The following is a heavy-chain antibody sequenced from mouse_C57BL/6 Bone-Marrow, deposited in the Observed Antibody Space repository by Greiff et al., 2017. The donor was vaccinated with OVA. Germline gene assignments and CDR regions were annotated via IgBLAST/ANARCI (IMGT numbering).Heavy chain of an antibody. J-gene: IGHJ3*01. CDR3: GRSGGTGFAY. CDR1: GYTFTDYY. CDR2: FYPGSGNT. Sequence: QVQLKESGAELVRPGASVKLSCKASGYTFTDYYINWVKQRPGQGLEWIARFYPGSGNTYYNEKFKGKTTLTAEKSSSTAYMHLSSLTSEDSAVYFCGRSGGTGFAYWGKWTLVTVSA. V-gene: IGHV1-76*01. D-gene: IGHD3-1*01.